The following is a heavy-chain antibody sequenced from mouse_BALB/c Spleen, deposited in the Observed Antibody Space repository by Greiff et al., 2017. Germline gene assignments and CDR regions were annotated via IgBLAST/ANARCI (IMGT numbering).Heavy chain of an antibody. J-gene: IGHJ4*01. CDR2: ISSGSSTI. V-gene: IGHV5-17*02. CDR1: GFTFSSFG. CDR3: ARGRYYYAMDY. Sequence: EVQGVESGGGLVQPGGSRKLSCAASGFTFSSFGMHWVRQAPEKGLEWVAYISSGSSTIYYADTVKGRFTISRDNPKNTLFLQMTSLRSEDTAMYYCARGRYYYAMDYWGQGTSVTVSS.